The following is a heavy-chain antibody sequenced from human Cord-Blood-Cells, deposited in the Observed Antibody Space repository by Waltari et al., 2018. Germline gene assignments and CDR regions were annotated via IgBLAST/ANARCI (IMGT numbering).Heavy chain of an antibody. CDR1: GFTFSSYA. V-gene: IGHV3-23*01. CDR3: AKESKPPYDILTGYYYYYGMDV. CDR2: ISGSGGST. D-gene: IGHD3-9*01. J-gene: IGHJ6*02. Sequence: EVQLLESGGGLVQPGGSLRLSCAASGFTFSSYAMSWVRQAQRKGLEWVSVISGSGGSTYYADSVKGRFTNSRDNSKNTLYLQMNSLRAEDTAVYYCAKESKPPYDILTGYYYYYGMDVWGQGTTVTVSS.